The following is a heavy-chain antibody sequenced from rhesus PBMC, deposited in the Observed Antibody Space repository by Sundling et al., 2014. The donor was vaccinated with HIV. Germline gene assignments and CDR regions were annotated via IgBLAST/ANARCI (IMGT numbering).Heavy chain of an antibody. V-gene: IGHV3-184*01. D-gene: IGHD1-26*01. Sequence: EVQLVESGGGLVQPGGSLRLSCAASGFTFSNHYMYWVRQAPGKGLEWVGFIRSKAYGGTAEYAASVKGRFTISRDDSKSIAYLQMNSLKTEDTAVYYCTRVDNWNYQGEYYFDYWGQGVLVTVSS. CDR2: IRSKAYGGTA. J-gene: IGHJ4*01. CDR1: GFTFSNHY. CDR3: TRVDNWNYQGEYYFDY.